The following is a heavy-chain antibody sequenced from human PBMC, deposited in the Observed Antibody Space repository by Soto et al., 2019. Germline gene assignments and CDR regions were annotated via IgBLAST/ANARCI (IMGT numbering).Heavy chain of an antibody. CDR3: ARDCSGGSCYSFTLGWFDP. J-gene: IGHJ5*02. V-gene: IGHV4-4*07. Sequence: SDTLSLTCTVSGVSISSYYWSWIRQPAGKGLEWIGRIYTSGSTNYNPSLKSRVTMSVDTSKNQFSLKLSSVAAADTAVYYCARDCSGGSCYSFTLGWFDPWGKGTLVTVSS. D-gene: IGHD2-15*01. CDR1: GVSISSYY. CDR2: IYTSGST.